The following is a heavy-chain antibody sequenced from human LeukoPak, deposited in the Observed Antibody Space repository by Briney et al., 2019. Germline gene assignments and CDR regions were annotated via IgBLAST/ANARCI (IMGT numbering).Heavy chain of an antibody. CDR2: ISWNSGSI. D-gene: IGHD6-19*01. Sequence: GGSLRLSCAASGFTFDDYAMHWVRQAPGKGLEWVSGISWNSGSIGYADSVKGRSTISRDNAKNSLYLQMNSLRAEDTALYYCAKGPGYSSGWSEYFQHWGQGTLVTVSS. CDR3: AKGPGYSSGWSEYFQH. J-gene: IGHJ1*01. CDR1: GFTFDDYA. V-gene: IGHV3-9*01.